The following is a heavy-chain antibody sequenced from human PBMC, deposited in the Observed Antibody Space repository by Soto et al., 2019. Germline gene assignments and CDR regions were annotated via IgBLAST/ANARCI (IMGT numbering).Heavy chain of an antibody. CDR2: IYYSEST. CDR1: GGSVTSGDYY. V-gene: IGHV4-31*03. J-gene: IGHJ4*02. CDR3: ARGRQGVGFGEFDY. Sequence: QVQLQESGPGLVKPSQTLSLTCTVSGGSVTSGDYYWSWIRQHPGKGLEWIGYIYYSESTYYNPSLTSRVTISVDTSKNQFSLKLSSVTAADTAVYYCARGRQGVGFGEFDYWGRGTLVTVSS. D-gene: IGHD3-10*01.